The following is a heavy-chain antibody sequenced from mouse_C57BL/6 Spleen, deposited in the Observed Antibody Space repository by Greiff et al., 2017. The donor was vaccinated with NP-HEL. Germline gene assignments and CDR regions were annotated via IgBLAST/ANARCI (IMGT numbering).Heavy chain of an antibody. CDR2: ISNGGGST. CDR3: AREFAY. J-gene: IGHJ3*01. V-gene: IGHV5-12*01. Sequence: EVKLVDSGGGLVQPGGSLKLSCAASGFTFSDYYMYWVRQTPEKRLEWVAYISNGGGSTYYPDTVKGRFTISRDNAKNTLYLQMSRLKSEDTAMYYCAREFAYWGQGTLVTVSA. CDR1: GFTFSDYY.